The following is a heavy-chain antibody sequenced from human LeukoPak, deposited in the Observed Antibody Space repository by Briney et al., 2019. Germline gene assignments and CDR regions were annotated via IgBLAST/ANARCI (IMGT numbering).Heavy chain of an antibody. D-gene: IGHD3-3*01. CDR1: GGSISSYY. CDR3: AGSFGVVYWFDP. Sequence: SETLSLTCTVSGGSISSYYWSWIRQPPGKGLEWIGYIYYSGSTNYNPSLKSRVTISVDTSKNQFSLKLSSVTAADTAVYYCAGSFGVVYWFDPWGQGTLVTVSS. J-gene: IGHJ5*02. V-gene: IGHV4-59*01. CDR2: IYYSGST.